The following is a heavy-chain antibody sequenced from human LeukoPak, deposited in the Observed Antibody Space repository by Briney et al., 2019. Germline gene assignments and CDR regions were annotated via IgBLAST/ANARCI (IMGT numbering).Heavy chain of an antibody. CDR3: ARETPQAYDI. Sequence: ASVKVSCKASGYTFTSYYMHWVRQAPGQGLEWMGIINPSGGSTSYAQKFQGRVTMTRDTSTSTVYMELRSLRSDDTAMYYCARETPQAYDIWGQGTMVTVTS. CDR2: INPSGGST. V-gene: IGHV1-46*01. J-gene: IGHJ3*02. CDR1: GYTFTSYY.